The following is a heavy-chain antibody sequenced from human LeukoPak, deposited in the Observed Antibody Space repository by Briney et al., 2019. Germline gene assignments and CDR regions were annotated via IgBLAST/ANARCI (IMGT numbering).Heavy chain of an antibody. J-gene: IGHJ5*02. CDR1: GYTFTSYY. CDR2: INPSGGST. Sequence: ASVKVSCKASGYTFTSYYMHWVRQAPGQGLEWMRIINPSGGSTSYAQKFQGRVTMTRDTSTSTVYMELSSLRSEDTAVYYCARAAEMVVAARAWFDPWGQGTLVTVSS. V-gene: IGHV1-46*01. CDR3: ARAAEMVVAARAWFDP. D-gene: IGHD2-15*01.